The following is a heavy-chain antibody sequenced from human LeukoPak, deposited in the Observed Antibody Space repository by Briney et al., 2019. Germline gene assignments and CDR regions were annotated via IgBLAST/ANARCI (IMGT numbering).Heavy chain of an antibody. CDR1: GFTFTSSA. CDR2: IVVGSGNT. V-gene: IGHV1-58*02. Sequence: SVKVSCKASGFTFTSSAMQWVRQARGQRLEWIGWIVVGSGNTNYAQKFQERVTITRDMSTSTAYMELSSLRSEDTAVYYCAAEGWFGELLFDYWGQGTPVTVSS. J-gene: IGHJ4*02. CDR3: AAEGWFGELLFDY. D-gene: IGHD3-10*01.